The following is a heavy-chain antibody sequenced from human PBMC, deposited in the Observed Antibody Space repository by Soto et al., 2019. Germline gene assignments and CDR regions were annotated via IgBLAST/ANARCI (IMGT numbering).Heavy chain of an antibody. Sequence: VQLLESGGGLVQPGGSLRLSCAASGFTFSTYAMTWVRQAPGKGLEWVSTIDGSGGSTYYADSVKGRFTVSRDNSKNALYLHMNSMRGEDTALYFWAKDGGVRGWYFDYWGQGTLVTVSS. CDR2: IDGSGGST. CDR3: AKDGGVRGWYFDY. D-gene: IGHD6-19*01. CDR1: GFTFSTYA. J-gene: IGHJ4*02. V-gene: IGHV3-23*01.